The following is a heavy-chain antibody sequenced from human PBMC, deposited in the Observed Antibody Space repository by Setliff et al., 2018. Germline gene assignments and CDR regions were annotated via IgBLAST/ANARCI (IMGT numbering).Heavy chain of an antibody. CDR2: IYTSGGT. V-gene: IGHV4-4*08. D-gene: IGHD6-25*01. CDR1: GDSMNDNH. Sequence: PSETLSLTCTVSGDSMNDNHWTWMRQPPGKGLEWIGYIYTSGGTNYNPSPKSRVTISVDMTENQFSLILRSVVAADTAVYYCARGVSGVSWTPRYWGRGTLVTVSS. CDR3: ARGVSGVSWTPRY. J-gene: IGHJ4*02.